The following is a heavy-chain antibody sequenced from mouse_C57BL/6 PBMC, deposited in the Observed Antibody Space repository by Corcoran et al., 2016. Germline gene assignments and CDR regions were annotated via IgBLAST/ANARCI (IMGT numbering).Heavy chain of an antibody. Sequence: QVQLKQSGAELVRPGASVKLSCKASGYTFTDYYINWVKQRPGQGLEWIARIYPGSGNTYYNEKFKGKATLTAEKSSSTAYMQLSSLTSEDSAVYFCARPDGSSYYYAMDYWGQGTSVTVSS. V-gene: IGHV1-76*01. CDR1: GYTFTDYY. CDR3: ARPDGSSYYYAMDY. D-gene: IGHD1-1*01. CDR2: IYPGSGNT. J-gene: IGHJ4*01.